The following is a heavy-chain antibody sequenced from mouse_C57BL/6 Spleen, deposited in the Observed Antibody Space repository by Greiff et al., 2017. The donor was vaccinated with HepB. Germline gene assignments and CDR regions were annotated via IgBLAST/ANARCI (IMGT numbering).Heavy chain of an antibody. CDR1: GFTFSDYG. Sequence: DVQLVESGGGLVKPGGSLKLSCAASGFTFSDYGMHWVRQAPEKGLEWVAYISSGSSTIYYADTVKGRFTISRDNAKNTLFLQMTSLRSEDTAMYYCARTHYYYGIDYWGQGTTLTVSS. D-gene: IGHD1-1*01. J-gene: IGHJ2*01. CDR3: ARTHYYYGIDY. V-gene: IGHV5-17*01. CDR2: ISSGSSTI.